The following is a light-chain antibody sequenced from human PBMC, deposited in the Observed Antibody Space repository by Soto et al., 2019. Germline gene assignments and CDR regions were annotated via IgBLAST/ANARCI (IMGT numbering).Light chain of an antibody. J-gene: IGKJ1*01. CDR3: QQYNNWPPSWG. CDR1: ETVRSN. V-gene: IGKV3-15*01. Sequence: RVMTQSPYTLSVTPGERATLSCRASETVRSNLAWYQQKPGQAPRLLIYGASTRATGIPARFSGSGSGTEFTLTISSLQSEDFAVYYCQQYNNWPPSWGFGQGTKVDNK. CDR2: GAS.